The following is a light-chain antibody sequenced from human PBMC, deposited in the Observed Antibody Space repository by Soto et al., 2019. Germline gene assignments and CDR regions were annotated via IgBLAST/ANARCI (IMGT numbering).Light chain of an antibody. CDR2: GTS. V-gene: IGKV3-15*01. J-gene: IGKJ4*01. CDR1: QSVNIN. Sequence: EIVMPQSPATRPVSPGERATLSCRASQSVNINLAWYQRTPGQAPRLLIYGTSTRANGVPGRFSGSGSGTELTLTVSNLQSEDFAVYACQQYNDWPTLTFSGGTKVDIK. CDR3: QQYNDWPTLT.